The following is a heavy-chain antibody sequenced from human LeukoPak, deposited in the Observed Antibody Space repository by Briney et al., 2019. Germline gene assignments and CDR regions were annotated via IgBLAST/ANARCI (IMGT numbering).Heavy chain of an antibody. J-gene: IGHJ4*02. D-gene: IGHD2-2*01. Sequence: GGSLRLSCAASGLTFNSYSMNWVRQTPGKGLEWVSSISSSSGYINYADSVKGRFTVSRDNAKNSLYLQMNSLRAEDTAVYYCARDSGYCSSTSCYVHYFDYWGQGTLVTVSS. V-gene: IGHV3-21*01. CDR2: ISSSSGYI. CDR1: GLTFNSYS. CDR3: ARDSGYCSSTSCYVHYFDY.